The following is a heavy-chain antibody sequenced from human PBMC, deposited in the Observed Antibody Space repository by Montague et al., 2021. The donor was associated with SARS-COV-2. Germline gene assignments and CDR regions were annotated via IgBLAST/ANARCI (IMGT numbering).Heavy chain of an antibody. D-gene: IGHD3-3*01. CDR3: ARKASRDITIFGVVTASYYFDY. CDR1: GGSISSSSYY. CDR2: IYYSGST. J-gene: IGHJ4*02. V-gene: IGHV4-39*01. Sequence: SETLSLTCTVSGGSISSSSYYWGWIRQLPGKGLEWIGSIYYSGSTYYNPSLKSRVTISVDTSKNQFSLKLSSVTAADTAVYYCARKASRDITIFGVVTASYYFDYWGQGTLVTVSS.